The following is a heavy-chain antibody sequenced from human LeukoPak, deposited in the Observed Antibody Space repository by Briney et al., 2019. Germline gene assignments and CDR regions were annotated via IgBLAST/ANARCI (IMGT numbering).Heavy chain of an antibody. D-gene: IGHD6-19*01. CDR1: GYTFTSYC. CDR2: INPSGGST. Sequence: VASVKVSCKASGYTFTSYCMHWVRQAPGQGLEWMGIINPSGGSTSYAQEFQGRVTMTRDTSTNTVYMEVSSLRSEDTAVYYCARDRDSSGRLYFDCWGQGTLVTVSS. CDR3: ARDRDSSGRLYFDC. V-gene: IGHV1-46*01. J-gene: IGHJ4*02.